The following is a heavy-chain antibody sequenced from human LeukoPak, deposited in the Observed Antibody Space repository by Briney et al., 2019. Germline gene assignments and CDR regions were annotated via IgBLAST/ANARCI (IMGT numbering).Heavy chain of an antibody. J-gene: IGHJ4*02. Sequence: SVKVSCKASGYTFTSYDINWVRQATGQGLEWMGWIIPIFGTANYAQKFQGRVTITADESTSTAYMELSSLRSEDTAVYYCARGSRGGPVFDYWGQGTLVTVSS. CDR2: IIPIFGTA. CDR3: ARGSRGGPVFDY. D-gene: IGHD3-10*01. V-gene: IGHV1-69*13. CDR1: GYTFTSYD.